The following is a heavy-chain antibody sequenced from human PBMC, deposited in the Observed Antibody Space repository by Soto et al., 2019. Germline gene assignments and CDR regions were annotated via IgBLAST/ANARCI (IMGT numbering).Heavy chain of an antibody. J-gene: IGHJ3*01. CDR3: AKSGGNGWFADAFDV. Sequence: EVQLVESGGGLIQPGGSLRLSGAGSGFIVVSYTMSWVRQAPGKGLGWISVIYSGGSTYYADPVKGRFTISRDNSENTLYLQLNSLRAEDTAVYYCAKSGGNGWFADAFDVWGQGTMVTVSS. CDR2: IYSGGST. CDR1: GFIVVSYT. D-gene: IGHD6-19*01. V-gene: IGHV3-53*01.